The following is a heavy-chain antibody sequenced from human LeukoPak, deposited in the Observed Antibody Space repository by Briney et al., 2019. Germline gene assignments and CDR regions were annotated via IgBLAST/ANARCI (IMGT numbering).Heavy chain of an antibody. D-gene: IGHD3-3*01. J-gene: IGHJ6*02. Sequence: PGGSLRLSCAASGFTFSNAWMSWVRQAPGKGLEWVGRIKSKTDGGTTDYAAPVKGRFTISRDDSKNTLYLQMNSLETEDTAVYYCTTDYGLYGMDVWGQGTTVTVSS. CDR3: TTDYGLYGMDV. CDR1: GFTFSNAW. V-gene: IGHV3-15*01. CDR2: IKSKTDGGTT.